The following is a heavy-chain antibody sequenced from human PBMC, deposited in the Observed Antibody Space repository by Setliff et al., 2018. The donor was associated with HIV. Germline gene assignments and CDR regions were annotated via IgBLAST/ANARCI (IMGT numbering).Heavy chain of an antibody. D-gene: IGHD4-4*01. Sequence: PGGSLRLSCAASGFTFSSYAMSWVRQAPGKGLEWVSAISGSGGSTYYADSVKGRFIISRDNSQNTLDLQMNSLRDDDTAIYYCARDDSNYRQHGMDVWGQGTTVTVSS. J-gene: IGHJ6*02. CDR3: ARDDSNYRQHGMDV. V-gene: IGHV3-23*01. CDR2: ISGSGGST. CDR1: GFTFSSYA.